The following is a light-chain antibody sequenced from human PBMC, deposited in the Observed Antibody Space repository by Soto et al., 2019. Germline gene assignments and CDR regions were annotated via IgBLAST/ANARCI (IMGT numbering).Light chain of an antibody. CDR1: QTVISNY. CDR2: GAS. Sequence: EIKLTQSPGTLSLSPGERATLSCRASQTVISNYLAWYQVKPGQAPRLFIYGASSRATGIPDRFTGSGSGSDFTLTITKLEPEDFAMYYCQQYGSSPLSLGGGTKVEI. CDR3: QQYGSSPLS. V-gene: IGKV3-20*01. J-gene: IGKJ4*01.